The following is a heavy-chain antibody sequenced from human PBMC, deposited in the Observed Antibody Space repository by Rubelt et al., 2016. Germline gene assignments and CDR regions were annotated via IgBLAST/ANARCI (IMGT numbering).Heavy chain of an antibody. J-gene: IGHJ4*02. D-gene: IGHD2-15*01. V-gene: IGHV1-24*01. CDR2: FDPEDGET. CDR3: ATASPYCSGGSCY. CDR1: GYTLTELS. Sequence: QVQLVQSGAEVKKPGASVKVSCKVSGYTLTELSMHWVRQAPGKGLEWMGGFDPEDGETIYAQKFQGGVTMTEDTSTGTAYMELSSLRSEDTAVYYCATASPYCSGGSCYWGQGTLVTVSS.